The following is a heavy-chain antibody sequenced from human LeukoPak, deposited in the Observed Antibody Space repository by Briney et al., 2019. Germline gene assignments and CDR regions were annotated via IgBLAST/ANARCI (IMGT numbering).Heavy chain of an antibody. V-gene: IGHV3-53*01. Sequence: PGGSLRLYCAASGFTVSSNHMSWVRQTPGKGLEWVSVIYSGGSTDYADSVKGRFTISRDNSKNTLYLQMNSLRAEDTAVYHCARGPAGYNWGQGTLVTFSS. D-gene: IGHD1-1*01. CDR2: IYSGGST. CDR3: ARGPAGYN. J-gene: IGHJ4*02. CDR1: GFTVSSNH.